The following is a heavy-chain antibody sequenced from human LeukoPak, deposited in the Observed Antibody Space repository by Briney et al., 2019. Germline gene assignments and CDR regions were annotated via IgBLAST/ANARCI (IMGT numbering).Heavy chain of an antibody. CDR1: GASLSGYY. D-gene: IGHD5-24*01. Sequence: SETLSLTCTVSGASLSGYYWGWIRQPPGKGLEWIGYIFYSGNTNYNPSLDSRVTISVDRFKNQFSLTLRSVTAADTAVYYCARGNGDNYYWGQGTLVIVSS. CDR2: IFYSGNT. V-gene: IGHV4-59*01. CDR3: ARGNGDNYY. J-gene: IGHJ4*02.